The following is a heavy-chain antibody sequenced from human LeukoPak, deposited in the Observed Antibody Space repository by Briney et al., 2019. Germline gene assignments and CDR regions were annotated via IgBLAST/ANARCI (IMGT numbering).Heavy chain of an antibody. Sequence: PGGSLRLSCAASGFTFSSYAMSWVRQAPGKGLEWVSAISGSGGSTYYADSVKGRFTISRDNSKNTLYLQMNSLRAEDTALYYCAKGFEWQQLVQGGFDYWGQGTLVTVSS. V-gene: IGHV3-23*01. CDR3: AKGFEWQQLVQGGFDY. CDR1: GFTFSSYA. D-gene: IGHD6-13*01. J-gene: IGHJ4*02. CDR2: ISGSGGST.